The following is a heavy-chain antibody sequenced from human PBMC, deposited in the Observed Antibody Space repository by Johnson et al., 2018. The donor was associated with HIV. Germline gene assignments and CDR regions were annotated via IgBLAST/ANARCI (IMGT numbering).Heavy chain of an antibody. Sequence: VESGGGLVQPGRSLRLSCAASGFTFDDYAMHWVRQAPGKGLEWVSGISGSGTSSYYADSVKGRFTISRDNSENTLYLQMNSLRAEDTAVYYCASKTPVVEDAFDIWGQGTMVTVSS. D-gene: IGHD2-2*01. CDR3: ASKTPVVEDAFDI. J-gene: IGHJ3*02. CDR2: ISGSGTSS. CDR1: GFTFDDYA. V-gene: IGHV3-23*04.